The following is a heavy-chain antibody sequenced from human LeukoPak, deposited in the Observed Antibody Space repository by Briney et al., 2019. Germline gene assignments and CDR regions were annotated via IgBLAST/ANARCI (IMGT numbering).Heavy chain of an antibody. CDR3: ASQSYLNDY. V-gene: IGHV4-39*07. J-gene: IGHJ4*02. CDR2: IYYSGST. CDR1: GGSISSSSYY. D-gene: IGHD2-21*01. Sequence: SETLSLTCTVSGGSISSSSYYWGWIRQPPGKGLEWIGSIYYSGSTYYNPSLKSRVTISVDTSKNQFSLKLSSVTAADTAVYYCASQSYLNDYWGQGTLVTVSS.